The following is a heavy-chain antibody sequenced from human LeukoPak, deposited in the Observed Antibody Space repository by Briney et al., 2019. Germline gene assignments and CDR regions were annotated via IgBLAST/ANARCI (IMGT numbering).Heavy chain of an antibody. CDR2: ISSSSSYI. V-gene: IGHV3-21*01. J-gene: IGHJ6*03. CDR1: GFTFSSYG. CDR3: ARGPDIVVVVAANPYYYYMDV. Sequence: GGSLRLSCAASGFTFSSYGMHWVRQAPGKGLEWVSSISSSSSYIYYADSVKGRFTISRDNAKNSLYLQMNSLRAEDTAVYYCARGPDIVVVVAANPYYYYMDVWGKGTTVTISS. D-gene: IGHD2-15*01.